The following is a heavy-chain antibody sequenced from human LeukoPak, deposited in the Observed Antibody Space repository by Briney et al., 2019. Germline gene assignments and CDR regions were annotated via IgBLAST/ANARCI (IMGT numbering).Heavy chain of an antibody. CDR1: GFTFHEFA. CDR2: IGWNGLIV. J-gene: IGHJ4*02. D-gene: IGHD2-21*01. Sequence: GGSLRLSCTASGFTFHEFAIHWVRQAPGKGLEWVSGIGWNGLIVGYADSVKGRFTISRDNAKNTLYLQMNSLRAEDTAVYYCATLICGGYCNNGFDNWGQGTLVTVSS. CDR3: ATLICGGYCNNGFDN. V-gene: IGHV3-9*01.